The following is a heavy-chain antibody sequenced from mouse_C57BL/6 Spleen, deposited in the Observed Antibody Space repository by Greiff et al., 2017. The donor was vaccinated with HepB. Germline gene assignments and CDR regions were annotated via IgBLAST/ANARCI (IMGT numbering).Heavy chain of an antibody. CDR2: ISSGSSTI. CDR1: GFTFSDYG. V-gene: IGHV5-17*01. J-gene: IGHJ2*01. Sequence: EVKLVESGGGLVKPGGSLKLSCAASGFTFSDYGMHWVRQAPEKGLEWVAYISSGSSTIYYADTVKGRFTISRDNAKNTLFLQMTSLRSEDTAMYYCARGGNGYFDYWGQGTTLTVSS. D-gene: IGHD2-1*01. CDR3: ARGGNGYFDY.